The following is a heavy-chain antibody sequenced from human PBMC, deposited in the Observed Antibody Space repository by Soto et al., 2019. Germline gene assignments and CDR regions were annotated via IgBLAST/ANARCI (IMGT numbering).Heavy chain of an antibody. CDR3: ARQGDFWSGSGDFDY. CDR2: IYYNGFT. Sequence: QLQLHESGPGLVKPSETLSLTCSVSGGSISSNNYYWGWIHQPPGKGLEWIGSIYYNGFTYYNPSLKSRVTISVDTSKNQFSLKLTSVTATDTAVYYCARQGDFWSGSGDFDYWGQGILVPVSS. D-gene: IGHD3-3*01. J-gene: IGHJ4*02. V-gene: IGHV4-39*01. CDR1: GGSISSNNYY.